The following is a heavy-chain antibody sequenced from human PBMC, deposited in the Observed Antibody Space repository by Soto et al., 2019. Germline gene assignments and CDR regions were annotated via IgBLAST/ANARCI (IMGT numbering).Heavy chain of an antibody. J-gene: IGHJ6*02. D-gene: IGHD6-13*01. CDR1: GGPFSSYA. V-gene: IGHV1-69*01. CDR2: ITPIFGEP. CDR3: ASAAGLDHLLNYYGLNV. Sequence: QVQLEQSGAELKKPGSSVKVSCKASGGPFSSYAINWVRQAPGQGLEWMGGITPIFGEPKYAQKFQARLTVTADAATTTVHRELSSLRSYDTAVYYCASAAGLDHLLNYYGLNVWGQGTTVTVSS.